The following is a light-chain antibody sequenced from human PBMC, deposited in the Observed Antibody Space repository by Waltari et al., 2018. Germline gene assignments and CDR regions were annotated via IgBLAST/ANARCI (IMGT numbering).Light chain of an antibody. CDR2: DVT. Sequence: QSAPSQPASVSGSPGQSITISCTGAISDIGSYEYVSWYQQHPGRVPRVIIFDVTKRPSGGSSRFSGSKSANLAALTSSGLQAEDEADYYCGSYTAGSALYVLGTGT. CDR3: GSYTAGSALYV. J-gene: IGLJ1*01. CDR1: ISDIGSYEY. V-gene: IGLV2-14*03.